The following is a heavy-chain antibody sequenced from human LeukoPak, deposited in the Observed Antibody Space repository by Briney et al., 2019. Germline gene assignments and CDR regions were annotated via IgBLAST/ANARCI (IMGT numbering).Heavy chain of an antibody. CDR2: INPSGGST. CDR3: AREQYCSSTSCYGYYYYGMDV. D-gene: IGHD2-2*01. Sequence: ASVKVSCKASGYTFTSYYMHWVRQAPGQGLEWMGIINPSGGSTSYAQKFQGRVTMTRDTSTSTVYMELSSLRSEDTAVYYCAREQYCSSTSCYGYYYYGMDVWGQGTTVTVSS. J-gene: IGHJ6*02. CDR1: GYTFTSYY. V-gene: IGHV1-46*01.